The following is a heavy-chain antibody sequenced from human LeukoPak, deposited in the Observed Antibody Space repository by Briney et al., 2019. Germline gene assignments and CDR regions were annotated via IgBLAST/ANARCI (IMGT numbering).Heavy chain of an antibody. V-gene: IGHV1-18*01. CDR1: GYTFTSYG. CDR2: ISDYNGNTNYALNT. CDR3: ARDLGVLTGTFFDF. D-gene: IGHD3-9*01. Sequence: ASVKVSCRASGYTFTSYGISWMRQAPGQGLQWMGWISDYNGNTNYALNTNYAQKFQGRVTLTTDTSTSTAYLELRSLRSADTAIYYCARDLGVLTGTFFDFWGQGTLVTVSS. J-gene: IGHJ4*02.